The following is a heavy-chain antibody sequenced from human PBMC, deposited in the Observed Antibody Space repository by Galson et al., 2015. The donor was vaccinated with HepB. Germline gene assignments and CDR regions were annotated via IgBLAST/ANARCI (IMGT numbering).Heavy chain of an antibody. CDR1: GFTFSTYA. CDR2: INTGSGNT. Sequence: SVKVSCKASGFTFSTYAIHWVRQAPGQRLEWMGWINTGSGNTKYSQKFQDRVTIRRDTSATTAYMELSSLGSEDTALYYCARGNEYFDSWGQGTLVTVSS. V-gene: IGHV1-3*04. J-gene: IGHJ4*02. CDR3: ARGNEYFDS.